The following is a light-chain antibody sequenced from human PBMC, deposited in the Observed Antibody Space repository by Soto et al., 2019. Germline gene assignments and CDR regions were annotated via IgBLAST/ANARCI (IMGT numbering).Light chain of an antibody. CDR3: QQTYSTPLYT. Sequence: EIQMTQSPSSLSPSVGERVTITCRASQSIDSYLNWYQQKPGKAPKLLIYAVSNLQSGVPSRFSGSGSGTDFSLTVSSLQPEDSATYYCQQTYSTPLYTFGQGTKLEIK. J-gene: IGKJ2*01. CDR1: QSIDSY. V-gene: IGKV1-39*01. CDR2: AVS.